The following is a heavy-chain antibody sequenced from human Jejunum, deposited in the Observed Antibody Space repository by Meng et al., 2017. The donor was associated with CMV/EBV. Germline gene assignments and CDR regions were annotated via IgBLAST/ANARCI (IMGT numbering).Heavy chain of an antibody. CDR1: GFTFSDSG. J-gene: IGHJ4*02. Sequence: GFTFSDSGMHWVRQAPGKGLEWVAFIRYDGSVQYYADSVKGRFTISRDNSKNTLYVQLNSLRAADTAVYYCAKYDIVVVPASRPDYWGQGTLVTVSS. CDR3: AKYDIVVVPASRPDY. CDR2: IRYDGSVQ. D-gene: IGHD2-2*01. V-gene: IGHV3-30*02.